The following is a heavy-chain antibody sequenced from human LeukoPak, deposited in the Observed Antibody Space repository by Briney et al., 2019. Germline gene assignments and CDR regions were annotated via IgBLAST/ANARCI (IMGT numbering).Heavy chain of an antibody. CDR1: GGSISSYY. D-gene: IGHD3-22*01. V-gene: IGHV4-59*01. Sequence: SETLSPTCTVSGGSISSYYWSWIRQPPGKGLEWIGYIYYSGSTNYNPSLKSRVTISVDTSKNQFSLKLSSVTAADTAVYYCAGVPHYYDSSGYDYWYFDLWGRGTLVTVSS. J-gene: IGHJ2*01. CDR3: AGVPHYYDSSGYDYWYFDL. CDR2: IYYSGST.